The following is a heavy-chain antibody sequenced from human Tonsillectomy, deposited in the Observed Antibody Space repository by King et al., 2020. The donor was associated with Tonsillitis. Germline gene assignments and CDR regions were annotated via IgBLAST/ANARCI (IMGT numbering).Heavy chain of an antibody. Sequence: VQLVESGGGLVKPGGSLRLSCAASGFTFSSYSMNWVRQAPGKGLEWVSSISSSSSYIYYADSVKGRFTISRDNAKNSLYLQMNSLRAEDTAVYYCARDFWRDHAFDIWGQGTMVTVSS. CDR1: GFTFSSYS. D-gene: IGHD3-3*01. CDR2: ISSSSSYI. V-gene: IGHV3-21*01. CDR3: ARDFWRDHAFDI. J-gene: IGHJ3*02.